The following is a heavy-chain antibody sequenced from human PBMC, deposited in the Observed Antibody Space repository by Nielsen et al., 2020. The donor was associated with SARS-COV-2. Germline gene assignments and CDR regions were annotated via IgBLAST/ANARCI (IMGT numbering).Heavy chain of an antibody. D-gene: IGHD2-2*01. Sequence: WIRQPPGKGLEWVAVTSYDGSNKYYADSVKGRFTISRDNSKNTLYLQMNSLRTEDTAVYYCAREDVVVVPAAKGSYYYYGMDVWGQGTTVTVSS. CDR3: AREDVVVVPAAKGSYYYYGMDV. J-gene: IGHJ6*02. CDR2: TSYDGSNK. V-gene: IGHV3-30-3*01.